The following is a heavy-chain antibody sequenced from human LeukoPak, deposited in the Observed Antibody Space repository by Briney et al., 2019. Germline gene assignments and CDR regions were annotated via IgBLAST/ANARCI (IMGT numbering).Heavy chain of an antibody. V-gene: IGHV3-30*04. CDR1: GFTFSSYA. J-gene: IGHJ4*02. Sequence: GGSLRLSCAASGFTFSSYAMHWVRQAPGKGLEWVAVISYDGSNKYYADSVKGRFTISRDNSKNTLYLQMNSLRAEDTAVYYCARASHYDFWSGYSAPFDYWGQGTLVTVSS. D-gene: IGHD3-3*01. CDR3: ARASHYDFWSGYSAPFDY. CDR2: ISYDGSNK.